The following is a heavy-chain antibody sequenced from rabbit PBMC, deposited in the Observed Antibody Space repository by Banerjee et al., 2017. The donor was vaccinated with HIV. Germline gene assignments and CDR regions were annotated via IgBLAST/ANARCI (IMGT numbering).Heavy chain of an antibody. D-gene: IGHD7-1*01. CDR1: GFSFSNKAV. J-gene: IGHJ4*01. V-gene: IGHV1S45*01. Sequence: EQLEESGGGLVKPEGSLTLSCTASGFSFSNKAVMCWVRQAPGKGLEWIACINAVTGKAVYASWAKGRFTFSKTSSTTVTLQVTSLTAADTATYFCARETWGATGNYGLWGPGTLVTVS. CDR3: ARETWGATGNYGL. CDR2: INAVTGKA.